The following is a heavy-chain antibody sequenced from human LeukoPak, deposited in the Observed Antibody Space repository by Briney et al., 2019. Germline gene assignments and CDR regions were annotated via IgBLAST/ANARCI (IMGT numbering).Heavy chain of an antibody. Sequence: SETLSLTCTVSGGSISSYYWSWIRQPPGKGLEWIGYIYYSGSTNYNPSLKSRVTISVDTSKNQFSLKLSSVTAADTAVYYCARAPRDFWSGYLDYWGQGTLVTVSS. CDR3: ARAPRDFWSGYLDY. D-gene: IGHD3-3*01. V-gene: IGHV4-59*01. CDR2: IYYSGST. J-gene: IGHJ4*02. CDR1: GGSISSYY.